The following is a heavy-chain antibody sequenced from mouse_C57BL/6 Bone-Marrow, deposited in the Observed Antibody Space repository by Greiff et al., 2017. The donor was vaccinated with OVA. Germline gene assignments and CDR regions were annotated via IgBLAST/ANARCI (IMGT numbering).Heavy chain of an antibody. J-gene: IGHJ1*03. CDR2: IAPRSGNT. D-gene: IGHD1-1*01. CDR1: GYTFTSYG. Sequence: VHLQESGAELARPGASVKLSCKASGYTFTSYGISWVKQRPGQGLEWIGVIAPRSGNTYYNEKFKGKSTLTADKSSSTAYMELRSLTSEDSAVYFCDPYYYGSTYFDVWGTGTTVTVSS. V-gene: IGHV1-81*01. CDR3: DPYYYGSTYFDV.